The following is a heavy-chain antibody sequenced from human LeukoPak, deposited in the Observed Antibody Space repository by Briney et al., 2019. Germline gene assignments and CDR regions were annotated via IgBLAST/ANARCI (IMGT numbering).Heavy chain of an antibody. J-gene: IGHJ4*02. D-gene: IGHD2-15*01. CDR3: ARVYCSGGSCSYFDY. CDR1: GGSISSGGYY. V-gene: IGHV4-31*03. CDR2: ICYSGST. Sequence: SEPLSLTCTVSGGSISSGGYYWSWIRQHQGKGLEWIGYICYSGSTYYNASLKSRVTISVDASKSQSSLKLRAVTAADTAVYYCARVYCSGGSCSYFDYGGQGTLVTVST.